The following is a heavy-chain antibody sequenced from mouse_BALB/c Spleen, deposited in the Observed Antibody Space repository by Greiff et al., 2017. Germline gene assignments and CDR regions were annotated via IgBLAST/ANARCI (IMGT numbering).Heavy chain of an antibody. CDR3: ARYDAY. CDR1: GYTFTDYN. J-gene: IGHJ3*01. CDR2: IYPYNGGT. V-gene: IGHV1S29*02. D-gene: IGHD2-12*01. Sequence: EVQLVESGPELVKPGASVKISCKASGYTFTDYNMHWVKQSHGKSLEWIGYIYPYNGGTGYNQKFKSKATLTVDNSSSTAYMELRSLTSEDSAVYYCARYDAYWGQGTPVTVSA.